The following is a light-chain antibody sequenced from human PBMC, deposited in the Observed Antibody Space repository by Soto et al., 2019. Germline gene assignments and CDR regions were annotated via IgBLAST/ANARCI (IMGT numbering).Light chain of an antibody. V-gene: IGLV2-11*01. CDR2: DVS. CDR3: CSYAGSYPVV. Sequence: QSALTQPRSVSGSPGQSVTISCTGTSSDVGGYNYVSWYQQHPGKAPKLLISDVSRRPSGVPNRFSGSESANTASLTISGLQAEDEADYYCCSYAGSYPVVFGGGTKLTVL. J-gene: IGLJ2*01. CDR1: SSDVGGYNY.